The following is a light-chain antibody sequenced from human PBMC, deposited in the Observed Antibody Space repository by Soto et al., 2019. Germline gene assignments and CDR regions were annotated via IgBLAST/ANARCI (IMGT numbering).Light chain of an antibody. V-gene: IGKV1-39*01. Sequence: DIQMTQSPYSLSASVGDRVTITCRASQSISSYLNWYQQKPGKAPKLLIYAASSLQSGVPSRFSGSGSGTDFTLTISSLQPEDFATYYCHQSYDIPTFGQGTRLEIK. CDR1: QSISSY. CDR3: HQSYDIPT. J-gene: IGKJ5*01. CDR2: AAS.